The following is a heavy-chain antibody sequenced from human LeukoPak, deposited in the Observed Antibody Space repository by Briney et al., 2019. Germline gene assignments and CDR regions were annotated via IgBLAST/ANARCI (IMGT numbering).Heavy chain of an antibody. CDR2: ITWTDGTI. CDR1: GVTF. CDR3: AGGGSLRGTTLSHY. Sequence: GGSLRLSCAASGVTFINWFRQAPGKGLEWVSYITWTDGTILYADSVEGRFTSSRYNADNSMYLEMNSLRAEDTAVYYCAGGGSLRGTTLSHYWGQGTLVTVSS. D-gene: IGHD1-7*01. V-gene: IGHV3-11*01. J-gene: IGHJ4*02.